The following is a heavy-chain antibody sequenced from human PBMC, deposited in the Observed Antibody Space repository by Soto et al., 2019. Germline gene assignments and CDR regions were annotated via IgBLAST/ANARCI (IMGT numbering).Heavy chain of an antibody. D-gene: IGHD3-10*01. CDR2: IYYSGST. V-gene: IGHV4-31*03. Sequence: SETLSLTCTVSGGSISSGGYYWSWIRQHPGKGLEWIGYIYYSGSTSYNPSLKSRVTISVDTTKNQLSLKLSTVTAADTAVYYCARGGDYYGSGRGYSGMDVWGQGTTVTVSS. CDR1: GGSISSGGYY. J-gene: IGHJ6*02. CDR3: ARGGDYYGSGRGYSGMDV.